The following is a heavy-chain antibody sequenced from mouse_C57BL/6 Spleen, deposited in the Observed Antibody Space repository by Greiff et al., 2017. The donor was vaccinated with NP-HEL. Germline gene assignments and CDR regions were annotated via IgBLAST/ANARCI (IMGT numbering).Heavy chain of an antibody. V-gene: IGHV1-15*01. Sequence: QVQLQQSGAELVRPGASVTLSCKASGYTFTDYEMHWVKQTPVHGLEWIGAIDPETGGTAYNQKFKGKAILTADKSSSTAYMELRSLTSEDSAVYYCTRLGGYYRTWFAYWGHGTLVTVSA. J-gene: IGHJ3*01. D-gene: IGHD2-3*01. CDR1: GYTFTDYE. CDR2: IDPETGGT. CDR3: TRLGGYYRTWFAY.